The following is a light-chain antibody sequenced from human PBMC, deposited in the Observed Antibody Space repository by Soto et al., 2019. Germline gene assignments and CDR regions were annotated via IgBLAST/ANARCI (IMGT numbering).Light chain of an antibody. CDR3: LQYKSYWT. CDR1: QSISRQ. J-gene: IGKJ1*01. CDR2: QAS. Sequence: DIQMTQSPSTLSASVGDRVSSTCRASQSISRQLAWYQQKPGKAPNLLIYQASNLETGVPSRFTGSGSGTEFTLTISSLQPDDLANYYCLQYKSYWTFGQGTKVEVK. V-gene: IGKV1-5*03.